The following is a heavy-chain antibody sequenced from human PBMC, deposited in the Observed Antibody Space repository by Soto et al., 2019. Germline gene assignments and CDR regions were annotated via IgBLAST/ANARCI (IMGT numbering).Heavy chain of an antibody. Sequence: SETLSLTCAVYGGSFSGYYWSWIRQPPGKGLEWIGEINHSGSTNYNPSLKSRVTISVDTSKNQFSLKLSSVTAADTAVYYCASFGITGTTAHYFDYWGQGTLVTVSS. V-gene: IGHV4-34*01. CDR2: INHSGST. D-gene: IGHD1-7*01. J-gene: IGHJ4*02. CDR3: ASFGITGTTAHYFDY. CDR1: GGSFSGYY.